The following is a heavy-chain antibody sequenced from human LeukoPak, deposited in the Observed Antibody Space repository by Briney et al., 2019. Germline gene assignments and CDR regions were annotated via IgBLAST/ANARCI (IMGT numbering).Heavy chain of an antibody. CDR2: IGGGGGGT. Sequence: GGSLRLSCAASGFTFSTYAMSWVRQAPGKGLEWVSTIGGGGGGTYYADSVKGRFTISRDNAKNSLYLQMNSLRAEDTAVYYCARPVDTAMGDYWGQGTLVTVSS. V-gene: IGHV3-23*01. CDR3: ARPVDTAMGDY. D-gene: IGHD5-18*01. CDR1: GFTFSTYA. J-gene: IGHJ4*02.